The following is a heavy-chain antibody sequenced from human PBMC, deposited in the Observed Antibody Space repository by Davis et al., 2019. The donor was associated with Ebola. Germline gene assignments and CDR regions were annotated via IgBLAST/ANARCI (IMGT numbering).Heavy chain of an antibody. J-gene: IGHJ6*02. V-gene: IGHV4-59*12. CDR2: VSSSGST. Sequence: SETLSLTCTVSGGSMSSYYWSWFRQTPGKGLEWIGYVSSSGSTNYNPSLKSRVTISVDTSKNQFSLKLSSVTAADTAVYYCARGGDSSSWYYYYGMDVWGQGTTVTVSS. D-gene: IGHD6-13*01. CDR3: ARGGDSSSWYYYYGMDV. CDR1: GGSMSSYY.